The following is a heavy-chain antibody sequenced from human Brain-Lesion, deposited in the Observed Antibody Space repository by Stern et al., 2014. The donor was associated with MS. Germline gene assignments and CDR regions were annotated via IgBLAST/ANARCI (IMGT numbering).Heavy chain of an antibody. CDR3: ARFPASRPHVFDS. D-gene: IGHD6-13*01. CDR2: SDHSGST. J-gene: IGHJ4*02. CDR1: GGSISSSNW. V-gene: IGHV4-4*02. Sequence: VQLVESGPGLVKPSGTLSLTCAVSGGSISSSNWWSWVRQSPGKGLEWIGESDHSGSTIYNPSLKSRVAGSVDKSKNRFSPNLRSVPAADTAVYFCARFPASRPHVFDSWGQGTLVTVSS.